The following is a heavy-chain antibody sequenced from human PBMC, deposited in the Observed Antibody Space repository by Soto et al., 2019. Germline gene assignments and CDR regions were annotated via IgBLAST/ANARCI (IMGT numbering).Heavy chain of an antibody. CDR1: GGSISPYY. V-gene: IGHV4-59*08. CDR3: ARHLGSGSYYVGY. Sequence: QVQLQESGPGLVKPSETLSLTCTVSGGSISPYYWSWIRQPPGKGLEWIGYIYYSGSTNYNPSLKSRVNISVDTSKNQCSLKLSSVTAADTAVYYCARHLGSGSYYVGYWGLGTLVTVSS. D-gene: IGHD1-26*01. J-gene: IGHJ4*02. CDR2: IYYSGST.